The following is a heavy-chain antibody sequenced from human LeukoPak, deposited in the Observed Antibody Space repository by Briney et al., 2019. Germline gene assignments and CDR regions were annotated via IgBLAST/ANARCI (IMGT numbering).Heavy chain of an antibody. CDR3: ARHCSSASCYNWFDT. CDR1: DCSISSSNYY. D-gene: IGHD2-2*01. V-gene: IGHV4-39*01. J-gene: IGHJ5*02. Sequence: SETLSLTCTVSDCSISSSNYYWGWLRQPPGKELEWFGSIYYSGRTVYILFPKTRLTISVDTSKNQYTMTLTSVTGEDTAVYYSARHCSSASCYNWFDTWGQRALGTAS. CDR2: IYYSGRT.